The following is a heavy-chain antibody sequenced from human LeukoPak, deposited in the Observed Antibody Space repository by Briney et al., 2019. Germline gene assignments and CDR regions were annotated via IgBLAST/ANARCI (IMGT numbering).Heavy chain of an antibody. D-gene: IGHD2-2*01. CDR1: GYTFTGYY. CDR3: ARNYCSSTSCQGWDAFDI. Sequence: ASVKVSCKASGYTFTGYYMHWVRQDPGQGLEWMGWINPHSGGTNYAQQFQRWVTMTRDTSIITAYMLLSRERSDDTGVYHCARNYCSSTSCQGWDAFDIWGKGTMVTVSS. CDR2: INPHSGGT. V-gene: IGHV1-2*04. J-gene: IGHJ3*02.